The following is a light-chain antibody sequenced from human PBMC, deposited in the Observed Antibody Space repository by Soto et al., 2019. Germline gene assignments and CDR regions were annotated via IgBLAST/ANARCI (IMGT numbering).Light chain of an antibody. CDR2: END. Sequence: QSVLTQPPSVSAAPGQKVTISCSGSSSTTGNNYVSWYQQLPGTAPKLLIYENDKRPSGIPDRFSGSKSGTSATLDITGLQTGDEADYYCATWDSSLSTRVFGTGTKVTVL. V-gene: IGLV1-51*02. J-gene: IGLJ1*01. CDR1: SSTTGNNY. CDR3: ATWDSSLSTRV.